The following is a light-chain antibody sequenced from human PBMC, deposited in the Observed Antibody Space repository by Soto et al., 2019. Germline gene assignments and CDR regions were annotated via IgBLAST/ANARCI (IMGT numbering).Light chain of an antibody. CDR2: DVS. Sequence: SALTQPASVSGSPGQSITISCTGTSSDVGGYNYVSWYQQHPGKAPKLMIYDVSNRPSGVSNRFSGSKSGNTASLTISGLQAEDEVDYYCSSYTSSLSVFGTGTKLTVL. CDR3: SSYTSSLSV. J-gene: IGLJ1*01. V-gene: IGLV2-14*01. CDR1: SSDVGGYNY.